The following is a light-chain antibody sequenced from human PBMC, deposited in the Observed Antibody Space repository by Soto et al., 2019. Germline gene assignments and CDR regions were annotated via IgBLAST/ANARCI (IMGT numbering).Light chain of an antibody. CDR3: QQYNKWPYT. CDR1: QSVSSN. Sequence: EIVMTQSPATLSVSPGERAVLSCRASQSVSSNFAWYQQKPGQAPRLLIYGASTRATGIPARFSGSGSGTEFTLTISSLQSEDFAVYYCQQYNKWPYTFGQGTKVEIK. V-gene: IGKV3-15*01. CDR2: GAS. J-gene: IGKJ2*01.